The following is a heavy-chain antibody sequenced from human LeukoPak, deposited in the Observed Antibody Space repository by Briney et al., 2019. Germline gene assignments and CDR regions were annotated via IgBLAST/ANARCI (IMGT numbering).Heavy chain of an antibody. J-gene: IGHJ4*02. CDR2: ISWNSGSI. CDR3: AKGSGSSLTEPPQNY. V-gene: IGHV3-9*01. D-gene: IGHD1-26*01. Sequence: PGRSLRLSCAASGFTFDDYAMHWVRQAPGKGLEWVSGISWNSGSIGYADSVKGRFTISRDNAKNSLYLQMNSLRAEDTALYYRAKGSGSSLTEPPQNYWGQGTLVTVSS. CDR1: GFTFDDYA.